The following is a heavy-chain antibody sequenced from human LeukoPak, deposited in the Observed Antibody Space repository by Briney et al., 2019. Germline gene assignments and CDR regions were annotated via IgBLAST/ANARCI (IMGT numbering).Heavy chain of an antibody. J-gene: IGHJ4*02. D-gene: IGHD3-10*01. V-gene: IGHV1-18*01. CDR1: GGTFSSYA. CDR2: ISAYNGNT. CDR3: ARAPGSGSYPSTNIDY. Sequence: ASVKVSCKASGGTFSSYAISWVRQAPGQGLEWMGWISAYNGNTNYAQKLQGRVTMTTDTSTSTAYMELRSLRSDDTAVYYCARAPGSGSYPSTNIDYWGQGTLVTVSS.